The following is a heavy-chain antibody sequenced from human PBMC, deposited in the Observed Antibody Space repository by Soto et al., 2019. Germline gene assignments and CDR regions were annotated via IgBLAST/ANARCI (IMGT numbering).Heavy chain of an antibody. CDR2: IYPGDSDT. Sequence: GESLKIPSKDSGYSFTGYWSGWVRQMPGKGLEWMGIIYPGDSDTRYSPSFQGQVTISADKSISTAYLQWSSLKASDTAMYYCARHSNPYGMDVWGQGTTVTVSS. V-gene: IGHV5-51*01. CDR1: GYSFTGYW. D-gene: IGHD4-4*01. J-gene: IGHJ6*02. CDR3: ARHSNPYGMDV.